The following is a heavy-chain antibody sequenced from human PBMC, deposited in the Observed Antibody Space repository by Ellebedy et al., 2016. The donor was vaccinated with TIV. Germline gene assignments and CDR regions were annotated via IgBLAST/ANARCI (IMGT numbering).Heavy chain of an antibody. J-gene: IGHJ4*02. CDR2: INPSGGSA. CDR1: GYTFTSYY. CDR3: ARDLLYYGSELRDY. Sequence: ASVKVSCKASGYTFTSYYMHWVRQAPGQGLEWMGVINPSGGSASYAQKFQGRVTMTRDTSTSPVYMELSILRSDDTAVYYCARDLLYYGSELRDYWGQGTLVTVSS. V-gene: IGHV1-46*01. D-gene: IGHD3-10*01.